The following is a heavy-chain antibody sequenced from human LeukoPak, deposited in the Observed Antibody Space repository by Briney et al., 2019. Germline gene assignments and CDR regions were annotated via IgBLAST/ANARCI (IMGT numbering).Heavy chain of an antibody. CDR2: INWNSRNI. D-gene: IGHD3-3*01. CDR3: AKASGGTYYYMDV. CDR1: GFTFDDYA. J-gene: IGHJ6*03. Sequence: GRSLRLSCAASGFTFDDYAMHWVRQAPGKGLEWVSCINWNSRNIGYADSVKGRFTISIDNAKNSLYLQMNSLRAEDTALYYCAKASGGTYYYMDVCGKGTTVTVSS. V-gene: IGHV3-9*01.